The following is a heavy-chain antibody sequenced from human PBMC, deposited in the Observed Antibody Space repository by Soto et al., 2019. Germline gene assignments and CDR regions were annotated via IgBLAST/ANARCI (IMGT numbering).Heavy chain of an antibody. V-gene: IGHV4-4*07. CDR2: IYTSGST. J-gene: IGHJ5*02. Sequence: QVQLQESGPGLVKPSETLSLTCTVSGGSISSYYWSWIRQPAGKGLEWIGRIYTSGSTNYNPSLKSRVTMSVDTSKNQFSLKLSSVTAADTAVYYCAGYGYQLLYKGRYNWFDPWGQGTLVTVSS. CDR3: AGYGYQLLYKGRYNWFDP. D-gene: IGHD2-2*02. CDR1: GGSISSYY.